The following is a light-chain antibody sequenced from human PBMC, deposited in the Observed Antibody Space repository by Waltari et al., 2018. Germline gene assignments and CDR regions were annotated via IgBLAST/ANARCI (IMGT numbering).Light chain of an antibody. CDR3: QQYDGLVVT. V-gene: IGKV3-20*01. J-gene: IGKJ4*01. CDR2: AAS. Sequence: EIVLTQSPGTLSLSPGERVILSCRASQYITGGWMTRYHQKPGKAPRLLIYAASTRAPGVPDRFSGSGSGTDFTLTISRLEPEDSGVYYCQQYDGLVVTFGGGTKVEIK. CDR1: QYITGGW.